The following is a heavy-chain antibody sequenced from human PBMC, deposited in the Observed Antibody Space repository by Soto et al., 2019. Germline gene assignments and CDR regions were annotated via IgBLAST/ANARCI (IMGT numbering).Heavy chain of an antibody. Sequence: SETLSLTCTVSVGGSFSSYYWSWIRQPPGKGLEWIGYIYYSGSTNYNPSLKSRLTMSVHTSQNQFSLKVNSVTAADTAVYYCARNRGSYFDYWGQGILVTVSS. CDR2: IYYSGST. D-gene: IGHD1-26*01. J-gene: IGHJ4*02. CDR3: ARNRGSYFDY. CDR1: VGGSFSSYY. V-gene: IGHV4-59*01.